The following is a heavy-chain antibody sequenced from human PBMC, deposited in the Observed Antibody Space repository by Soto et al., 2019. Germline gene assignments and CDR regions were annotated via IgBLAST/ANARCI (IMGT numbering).Heavy chain of an antibody. J-gene: IGHJ4*02. CDR3: ARLLRGSRTSYNSDEY. CDR2: IDYSGTT. CDR1: GGSVSSSVYY. V-gene: IGHV4-39*01. Sequence: QLQLQESGPGLVKPSETLSLTCNVSGGSVSSSVYYWGWVRQPPGKGLEWIGSIDYSGTTYYNPSLKSRLTISINTSKNQFSLAVSSVTAADTALYYCARLLRGSRTSYNSDEYWGQGTLVTVSS. D-gene: IGHD3-10*01.